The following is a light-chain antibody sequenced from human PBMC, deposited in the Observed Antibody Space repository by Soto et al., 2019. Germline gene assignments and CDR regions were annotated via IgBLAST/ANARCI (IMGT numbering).Light chain of an antibody. V-gene: IGKV1-5*03. CDR3: QQYNSYPLT. Sequence: DIQMTQSPSTLSASIGDRVTITCRASQSIGTWLAWYQQNPGKAPKLLIYKASSLESGVPSRFSGSGSGTEFSLTISSLQPDDFAIYYCQQYNSYPLTFGGGTKVEIK. CDR1: QSIGTW. J-gene: IGKJ4*01. CDR2: KAS.